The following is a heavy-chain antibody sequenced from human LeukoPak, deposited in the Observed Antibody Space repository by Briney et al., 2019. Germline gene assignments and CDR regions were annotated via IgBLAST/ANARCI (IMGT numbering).Heavy chain of an antibody. Sequence: GGSLRLSCAASGFIFSSYAMNWVRQAPGKGLEWVSGIDANGGSTYYADSVKGRFTISRDNSRNTLYLRTNSLRAEDTAVYYCAKDKGGTVTTGGYFDYWGQGTLVTVSS. D-gene: IGHD4-17*01. CDR3: AKDKGGTVTTGGYFDY. CDR2: IDANGGST. V-gene: IGHV3-23*01. J-gene: IGHJ4*02. CDR1: GFIFSSYA.